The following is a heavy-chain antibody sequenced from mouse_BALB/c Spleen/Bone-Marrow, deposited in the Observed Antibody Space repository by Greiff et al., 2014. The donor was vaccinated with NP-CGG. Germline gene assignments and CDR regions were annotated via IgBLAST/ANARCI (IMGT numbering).Heavy chain of an antibody. J-gene: IGHJ3*01. CDR3: ARHGDYYGSSLFAY. D-gene: IGHD1-1*01. CDR1: EYEFPSHD. V-gene: IGHV5-2*01. Sequence: DVMLVESGGGLVQPGESLKLSCESNEYEFPSHDMSWVRKTPEKRLELVAAINSDGGSTYYPDTMERRFIISRDNSKKTLYLQVSSLRSEDTAFYYCARHGDYYGSSLFAYWGQGTLVTVSA. CDR2: INSDGGST.